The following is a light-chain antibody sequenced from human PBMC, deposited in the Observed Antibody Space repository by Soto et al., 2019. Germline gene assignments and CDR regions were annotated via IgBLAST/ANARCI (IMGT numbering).Light chain of an antibody. CDR1: QSISSW. CDR3: QQYISFSWT. CDR2: DAS. V-gene: IGKV1-5*01. Sequence: DIQMTQSPSTLSASVGDRVTITCRAGQSISSWLAWYQQKPGKAPRLLISDASILESGVPSRFSGSGSGTDFTLTISSLQPDDFATYYCQQYISFSWTFGQGTEVEIK. J-gene: IGKJ1*01.